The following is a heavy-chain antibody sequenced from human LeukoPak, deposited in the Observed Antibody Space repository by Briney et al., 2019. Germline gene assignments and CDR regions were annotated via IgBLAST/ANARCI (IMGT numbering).Heavy chain of an antibody. CDR1: GFTFSTSW. J-gene: IGHJ4*02. D-gene: IGHD5-12*01. V-gene: IGHV3-7*03. CDR3: ARGRYSGTTYYFDY. Sequence: TGGSLRLSCAASGFTFSTSWMSWVRQVPGKGLEWVANIKKDGSETYYVDSVKGRFTISRDNAKNSLYLQMNSLRAEDTAMYYCARGRYSGTTYYFDYRGQGTLVTVSS. CDR2: IKKDGSET.